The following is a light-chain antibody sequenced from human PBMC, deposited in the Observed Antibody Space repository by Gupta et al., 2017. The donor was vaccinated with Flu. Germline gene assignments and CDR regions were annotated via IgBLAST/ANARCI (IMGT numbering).Light chain of an antibody. CDR1: QSSGGNY. V-gene: IGKV3-20*01. CDR3: HTYGSLRS. CDR2: VAS. Sequence: EIVLTQSPGPLSLSPGERDTLSCRASQSSGGNYLAWYQQKVGQAPRLLIYVASTRATGIPDRFSGSGSGTYFTLTISRLEPEDLAVYYCHTYGSLRSFGEGTKLEIK. J-gene: IGKJ2*04.